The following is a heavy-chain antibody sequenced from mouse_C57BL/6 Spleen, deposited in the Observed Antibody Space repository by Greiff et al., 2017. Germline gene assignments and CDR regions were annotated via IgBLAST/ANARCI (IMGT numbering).Heavy chain of an antibody. D-gene: IGHD1-1*01. V-gene: IGHV1-80*01. Sequence: QVQLQQSGAELMKPGASVKLSCKATGYTFTGYWIEWVKQRPGHGLEWIGEIYPGDGDTNYTGKFKGKATLTADKSSSTAYMQLSSLTSEDSAVXFCARREYGSSYGDFDYGGQGTTLTVSS. CDR3: ARREYGSSYGDFDY. J-gene: IGHJ2*01. CDR1: GYTFTGYW. CDR2: IYPGDGDT.